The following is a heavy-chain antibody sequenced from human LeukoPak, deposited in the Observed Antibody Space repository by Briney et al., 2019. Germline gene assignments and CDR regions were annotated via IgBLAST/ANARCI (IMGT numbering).Heavy chain of an antibody. V-gene: IGHV3-53*01. CDR1: GFTVSSNY. Sequence: GGSLRLSCAASGFTVSSNYMSWVRQAPGKRLEWVSIIYSDEDTYYADSVKGRFAISRDNSKNMVYLQMNSLRAEDTATYYCARDPEWSGGYWGQGTLVTVSS. CDR3: ARDPEWSGGY. D-gene: IGHD3-3*01. J-gene: IGHJ4*02. CDR2: IYSDEDT.